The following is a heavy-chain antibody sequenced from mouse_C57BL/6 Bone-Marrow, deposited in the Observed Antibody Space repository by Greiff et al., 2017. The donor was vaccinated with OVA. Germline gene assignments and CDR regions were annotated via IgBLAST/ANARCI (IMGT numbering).Heavy chain of an antibody. D-gene: IGHD4-1*01. J-gene: IGHJ2*01. CDR2: IWTGGGT. CDR3: ARNWEYWGLDY. V-gene: IGHV2-9-1*01. Sequence: VKLMESGPGLVAPSHTLSITCTVSGFSLTSSALSWVRQPPGKGLAWLGVIWTGGGTNYISALKSRLSISKDNSKSQVFLKMNSLQTDDTARYYCARNWEYWGLDYWGQGTTLTVSS. CDR1: GFSLTSSA.